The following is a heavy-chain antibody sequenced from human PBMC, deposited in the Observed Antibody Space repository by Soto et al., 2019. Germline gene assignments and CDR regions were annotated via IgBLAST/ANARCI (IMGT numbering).Heavy chain of an antibody. J-gene: IGHJ1*01. CDR1: GGSIGSSIYY. D-gene: IGHD3-16*01. Sequence: PSDRLCNTGTVAGGSIGSSIYYWRRIRQPPGKGLEGFGSIYYSGSTYYNPSLKSRVTISVDTAKNQFSLKLSSVTAADTAVYNWAIIIIPSRDYNDNWAQGTLLTISS. CDR2: IYYSGST. CDR3: AIIIIPSRDYNDN. V-gene: IGHV4-39*01.